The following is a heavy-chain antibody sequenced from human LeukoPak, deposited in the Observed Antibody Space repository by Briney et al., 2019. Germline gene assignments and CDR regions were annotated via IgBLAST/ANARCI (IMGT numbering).Heavy chain of an antibody. CDR3: ARDRLEMSRRGNFDY. D-gene: IGHD5-24*01. CDR2: ISYDGSKK. Sequence: PGGSLRLSCAASGFTFSSYAMHWVRQAPGKGLEWVAAISYDGSKKYYADSVRGRFTISRDNSKNTLYLQMNSLRAEDTTVYYCARDRLEMSRRGNFDYWGQGTLVIVSS. CDR1: GFTFSSYA. J-gene: IGHJ4*02. V-gene: IGHV3-30*04.